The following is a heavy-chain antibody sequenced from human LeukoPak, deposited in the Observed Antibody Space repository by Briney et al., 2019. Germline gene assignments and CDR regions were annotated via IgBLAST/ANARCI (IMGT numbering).Heavy chain of an antibody. Sequence: GGSLRLSCAASGFNFSTYGIHWARQAPGKGLEWVAFISNDGNNEYYSDSVKGRFTVSRDNSKNTLYLQMNSLRAEDTAIYYCAKPFPGHYDILTGYYAPPDYWGQGTLVTVSS. CDR2: ISNDGNNE. V-gene: IGHV3-33*05. CDR3: AKPFPGHYDILTGYYAPPDY. CDR1: GFNFSTYG. J-gene: IGHJ4*02. D-gene: IGHD3-9*01.